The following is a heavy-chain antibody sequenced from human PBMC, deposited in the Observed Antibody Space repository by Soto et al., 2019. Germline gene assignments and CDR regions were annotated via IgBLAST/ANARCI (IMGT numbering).Heavy chain of an antibody. D-gene: IGHD6-13*01. J-gene: IGHJ3*02. Sequence: EVQLVESGGGLVKPGGSLRLSCAASGFTFSSYGMNWVRQAPGKGLEWVSSITTSSTYIYYAVSVKGRFTISRDNAKNSLYLQMNSLRAEDTAVYYCARDSPQQRGTLDIWGRGTTVTVSS. CDR2: ITTSSTYI. CDR3: ARDSPQQRGTLDI. CDR1: GFTFSSYG. V-gene: IGHV3-21*01.